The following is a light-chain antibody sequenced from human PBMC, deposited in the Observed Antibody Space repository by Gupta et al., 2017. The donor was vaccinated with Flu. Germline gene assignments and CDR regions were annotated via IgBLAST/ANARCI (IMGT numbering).Light chain of an antibody. Sequence: SHELTHPPSVSVSPGQTAIFYCTGDKLGYDYVCWYQQKPGQAPGLVIYQDSKRPSGVPERFTGSNSGNTAALTISGTQTMDEADYYCQAWDSSTLFGGGTKLTVL. CDR3: QAWDSSTL. V-gene: IGLV3-1*01. CDR1: KLGYDY. CDR2: QDS. J-gene: IGLJ3*02.